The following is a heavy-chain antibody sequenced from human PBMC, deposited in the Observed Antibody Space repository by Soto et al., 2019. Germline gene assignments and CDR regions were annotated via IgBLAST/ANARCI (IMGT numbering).Heavy chain of an antibody. D-gene: IGHD5-18*01. CDR3: ARDLGDVDTAMGPFDY. J-gene: IGHJ4*02. CDR2: IWYDGSNK. Sequence: GGSLRLSCAASGFTFSSYGMHWVRQAPGKGLEWVAVIWYDGSNKYYADSVKGRFTISRDNSKNTLYLQMNSLRAEDTAVYYCARDLGDVDTAMGPFDYWGQGTLVTVSS. V-gene: IGHV3-33*01. CDR1: GFTFSSYG.